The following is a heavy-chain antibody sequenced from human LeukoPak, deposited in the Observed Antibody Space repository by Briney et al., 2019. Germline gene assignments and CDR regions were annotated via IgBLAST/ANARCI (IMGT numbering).Heavy chain of an antibody. J-gene: IGHJ2*01. CDR1: GGSISSGGYY. V-gene: IGHV4-31*03. CDR2: IYYSGST. D-gene: IGHD2-21*01. Sequence: ASQTLSLTCTVSGGSISSGGYYWSWLRQHPGKGLEWIGYIYYSGSTYYNPSLKSRVTISVDTSKNQFSLKLSSGTAADTAVYYCARGGGEYWYCDLWGRGTLVTVSS. CDR3: ARGGGEYWYCDL.